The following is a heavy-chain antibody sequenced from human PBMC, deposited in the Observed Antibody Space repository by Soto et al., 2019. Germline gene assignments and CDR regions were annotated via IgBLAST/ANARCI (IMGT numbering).Heavy chain of an antibody. J-gene: IGHJ4*02. D-gene: IGHD5-12*01. V-gene: IGHV3-64*01. CDR2: ISSNGGST. Sequence: GGSLRLSCAASGFTFSYYIMHWVRQAPGKGLEYVSAISSNGGSTYYANSVKGRFSISRDNSKNTLYLQMGSLRAEDMAVYYCARSPGYSGYDSYFDYWGQGTLVTVSS. CDR1: GFTFSYYI. CDR3: ARSPGYSGYDSYFDY.